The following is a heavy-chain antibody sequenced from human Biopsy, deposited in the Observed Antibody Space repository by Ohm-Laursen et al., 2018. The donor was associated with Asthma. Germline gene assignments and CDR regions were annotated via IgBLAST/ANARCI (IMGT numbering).Heavy chain of an antibody. Sequence: SSVKVSCKAPGGTFSNFAISWVRQAPGRGLEWLGGIMTVFGTTNYAQKFQGRVTITADESTSTAYMEVTSLRFEDTAIYYCARCQVGYSSGWSLLLKKIYYSGMDVWGQGTAVTVSS. D-gene: IGHD6-19*01. V-gene: IGHV1-69*01. CDR3: ARCQVGYSSGWSLLLKKIYYSGMDV. CDR2: IMTVFGTT. CDR1: GGTFSNFA. J-gene: IGHJ6*02.